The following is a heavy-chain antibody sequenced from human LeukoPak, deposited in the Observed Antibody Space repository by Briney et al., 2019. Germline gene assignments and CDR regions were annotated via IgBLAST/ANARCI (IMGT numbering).Heavy chain of an antibody. CDR2: IYPGDSDT. J-gene: IGHJ4*02. CDR1: GYSFTSYW. V-gene: IGHV5-51*01. D-gene: IGHD4-17*01. Sequence: PGGSLRLSCKGCGYSFTSYWIGWVRQMPGKGLEWMGIIYPGDSDTRYSPSFQGQVTISADKSISTAYLQWSSLKASDTAMYYCARTTTVTCFDYWGQGALVTVSS. CDR3: ARTTTVTCFDY.